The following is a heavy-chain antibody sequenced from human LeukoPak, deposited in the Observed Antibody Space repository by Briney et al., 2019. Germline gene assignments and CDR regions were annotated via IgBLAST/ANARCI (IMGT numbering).Heavy chain of an antibody. CDR3: ARVGYDSSGYYYFYYYYYMDV. CDR1: GFTFDDYG. D-gene: IGHD3-22*01. J-gene: IGHJ6*03. Sequence: GGSLRLSCAASGFTFDDYGMSWVRQAPGKGLEWVSGINWNGGSTGYADSVKGRFTISRDNAKNSLYLQMNSLRAEDTALYYCARVGYDSSGYYYFYYYYYMDVWGKGTTVTVSS. CDR2: INWNGGST. V-gene: IGHV3-20*04.